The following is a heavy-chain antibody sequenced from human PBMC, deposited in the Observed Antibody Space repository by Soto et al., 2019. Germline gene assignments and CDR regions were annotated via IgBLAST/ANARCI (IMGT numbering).Heavy chain of an antibody. CDR3: ARHLAGRVSGQDY. J-gene: IGHJ4*02. D-gene: IGHD6-19*01. V-gene: IGHV4-59*08. Sequence: SETLSLTCTVSGGSISGHYWSWIRQPPGKGLEWIGYVYYNGNTNYNPSLKSRVTISVDTSKNQFSLKLSSVTAADTAVYYCARHLAGRVSGQDYWGPGSQVTVSS. CDR1: GGSISGHY. CDR2: VYYNGNT.